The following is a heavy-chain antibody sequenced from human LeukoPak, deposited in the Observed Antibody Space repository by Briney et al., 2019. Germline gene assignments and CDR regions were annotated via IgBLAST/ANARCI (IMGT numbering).Heavy chain of an antibody. Sequence: PSETLSLTWNVSGGTIRSYYWTWIRQPPGKGLEWIGYIYNSGNTNYNPSLKSRVTISLDTSNNQFSLKLSSVTAADTAVYYCARERTVGATCYFDQWGQGSLVTVSS. J-gene: IGHJ4*02. CDR3: ARERTVGATCYFDQ. V-gene: IGHV4-59*01. D-gene: IGHD1-26*01. CDR1: GGTIRSYY. CDR2: IYNSGNT.